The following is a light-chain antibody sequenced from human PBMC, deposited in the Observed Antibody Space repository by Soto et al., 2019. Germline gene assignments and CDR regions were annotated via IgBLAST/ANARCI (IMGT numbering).Light chain of an antibody. CDR3: QQYNNWPRAT. CDR2: RTS. Sequence: EIVMTQSPATLSVFPGERATPSCRASQSISSNLAWYQQKPGQAPRLLMFRTSSRATGFPARFSGSGSGTEFNLTISSLQSEDFGVYYCQQYNNWPRATFGGGTKVDI. J-gene: IGKJ4*01. CDR1: QSISSN. V-gene: IGKV3-15*01.